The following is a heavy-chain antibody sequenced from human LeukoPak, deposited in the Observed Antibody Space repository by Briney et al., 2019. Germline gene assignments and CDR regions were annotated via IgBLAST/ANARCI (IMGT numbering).Heavy chain of an antibody. CDR1: GFTFSSYS. D-gene: IGHD3-10*01. CDR3: ARATAGFGELLSYDY. J-gene: IGHJ4*02. Sequence: GGPLRLSCAASGFTFSSYSMNWVRQAPGKGLEWVSSISSSSSYIYYADSVKGRFTISRDNAKNSLYLQMNSLRAEDTAVYYCARATAGFGELLSYDYWGQGTLVTVSS. CDR2: ISSSSSYI. V-gene: IGHV3-21*01.